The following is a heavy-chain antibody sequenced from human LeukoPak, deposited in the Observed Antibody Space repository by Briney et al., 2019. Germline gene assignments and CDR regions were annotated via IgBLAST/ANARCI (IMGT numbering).Heavy chain of an antibody. CDR3: ARQYCSPSNCYNFDY. V-gene: IGHV4-59*08. D-gene: IGHD2-2*02. Sequence: SETLSLTCTVSGGSISSFLWSWIRQSPGKGLEWIGYINYSGTTNYNPSLKSRVTISVDTSKNQFSLKLSSVTAADTAVYYCARQYCSPSNCYNFDYWGQGTLVTVSS. CDR1: GGSISSFL. CDR2: INYSGTT. J-gene: IGHJ4*02.